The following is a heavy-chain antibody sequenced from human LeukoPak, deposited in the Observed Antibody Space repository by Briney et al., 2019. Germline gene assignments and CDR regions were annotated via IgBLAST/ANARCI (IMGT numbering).Heavy chain of an antibody. J-gene: IGHJ4*02. CDR2: ISSGM. CDR3: AKRGYSYGYIGY. D-gene: IGHD5-18*01. V-gene: IGHV3-11*01. CDR1: GFTFNDYN. Sequence: PGGSLRLSCAASGFTFNDYNMGWIRQAPGKGLEWVAYISSGMYYADSVKGRFTISRDNSKNTLYLQMNSLRAEDTAVYYCAKRGYSYGYIGYWGQGTLVTVSS.